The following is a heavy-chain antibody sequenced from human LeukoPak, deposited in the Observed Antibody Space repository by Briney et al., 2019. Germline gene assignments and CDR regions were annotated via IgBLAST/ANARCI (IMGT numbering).Heavy chain of an antibody. V-gene: IGHV4-4*02. J-gene: IGHJ3*02. D-gene: IGHD1-26*01. CDR3: ARVSWAEWEHPILDAFDI. CDR1: GGSISSSNW. Sequence: SGTLSLTCAVSGGSISSSNWWSWVRQPPGKGLEWIGEIYHSGRPNYNPSLKSRVTISVDKSKNQFSLKLSSVTDADTAVYYCARVSWAEWEHPILDAFDIWGQGTMVTVSS. CDR2: IYHSGRP.